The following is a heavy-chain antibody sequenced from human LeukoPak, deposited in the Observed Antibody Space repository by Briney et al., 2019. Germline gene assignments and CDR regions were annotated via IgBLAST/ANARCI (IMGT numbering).Heavy chain of an antibody. J-gene: IGHJ4*02. CDR3: ARKQYGTSKYYFDF. CDR2: IYYSGST. Sequence: PSETLSLTCTVSGGSISSGGYYWSWIRQPPGKGLEWIGYIYYSGSTYYNPSLKSRVTISIDRSKNQFSLRLSSVTAADTAVYYCARKQYGTSKYYFDFWGQGTLVTVSS. V-gene: IGHV4-30-2*01. D-gene: IGHD6-6*01. CDR1: GGSISSGGYY.